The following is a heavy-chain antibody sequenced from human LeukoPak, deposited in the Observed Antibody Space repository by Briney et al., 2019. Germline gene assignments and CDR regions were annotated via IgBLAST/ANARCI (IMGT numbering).Heavy chain of an antibody. CDR3: AKDRDWYYFDY. CDR1: GFTFSSYG. CDR2: ISYDGSNK. V-gene: IGHV3-30*18. J-gene: IGHJ4*02. D-gene: IGHD5-24*01. Sequence: HPGRSLRLSCAASGFTFSSYGMHWVRQAPGRGLEWVAVISYDGSNKYYADSVKGRFTISRDNSKNTLYLQMNSLRAEDTAVYYCAKDRDWYYFDYWGRGTLVTVSS.